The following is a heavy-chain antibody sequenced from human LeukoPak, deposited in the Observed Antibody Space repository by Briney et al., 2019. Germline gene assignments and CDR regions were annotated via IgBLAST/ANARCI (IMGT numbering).Heavy chain of an antibody. CDR3: AKDPEWELPSNSYYFDY. D-gene: IGHD1-26*01. V-gene: IGHV3-21*01. J-gene: IGHJ4*02. CDR1: GFTFSSYS. CDR2: MSSNSSYI. Sequence: AGTLTLSCAASGFTFSSYSKNWVRQAPPKGLEWVSSMSSNSSYIYYADSVKGRFTISRDNSKNTLYLQMNSLRAEDTAVYYCAKDPEWELPSNSYYFDYWGQGTLVTVSS.